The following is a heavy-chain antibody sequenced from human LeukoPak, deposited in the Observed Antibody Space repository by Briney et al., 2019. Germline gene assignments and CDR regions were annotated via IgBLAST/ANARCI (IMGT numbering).Heavy chain of an antibody. CDR1: GGTFSSYA. CDR2: IIPIFGTA. J-gene: IGHJ6*03. Sequence: SVKVSCKASGGTFSSYAISWVRQAPGQGLESMGGIIPIFGTANYAQKFQGRVTITTDESTSTAYMELSSLRSEDTAVYYCASGHSGSYFPSRQVLQYYMDVWGKGTTVTVSS. V-gene: IGHV1-69*05. D-gene: IGHD1-26*01. CDR3: ASGHSGSYFPSRQVLQYYMDV.